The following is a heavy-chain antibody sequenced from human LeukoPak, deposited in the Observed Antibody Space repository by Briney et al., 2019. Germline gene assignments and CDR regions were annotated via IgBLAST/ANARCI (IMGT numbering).Heavy chain of an antibody. CDR3: ARVSGVVPAATGGDY. J-gene: IGHJ4*02. Sequence: GASVKVSCKASGYTFTSYGISWVRQAPGQGLEWMGWISAYNGNTNYAQKLQGRVTMTTDTSTSTAYMELRSLRSDDTAVYYCARVSGVVPAATGGDYWGQGTLVTASS. D-gene: IGHD2-2*01. V-gene: IGHV1-18*01. CDR2: ISAYNGNT. CDR1: GYTFTSYG.